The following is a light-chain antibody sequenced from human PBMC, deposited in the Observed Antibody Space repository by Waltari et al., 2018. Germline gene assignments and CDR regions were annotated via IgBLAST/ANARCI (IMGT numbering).Light chain of an antibody. V-gene: IGKV3-11*01. CDR2: EAS. CDR1: RSVSSY. Sequence: EIVLTQSPATLSLSPGERATLSCRARRSVSSYLAWYQQKPSQAPRLLSYEASNRATGVPARFSGSGSGTDFTLTISSLEPEDFAVYFCQQRSDWPRTFGQGTKVEIK. CDR3: QQRSDWPRT. J-gene: IGKJ1*01.